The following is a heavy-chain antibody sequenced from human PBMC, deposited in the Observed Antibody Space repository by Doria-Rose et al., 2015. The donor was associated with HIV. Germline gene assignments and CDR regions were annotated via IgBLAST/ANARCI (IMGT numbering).Heavy chain of an antibody. J-gene: IGHJ6*03. V-gene: IGHV3-9*01. CDR3: AKAPIIGPKYYFYMDV. Sequence: QLVQSGRGLVQPGRSLRLSRVGSGFSFESYAMHWVRLAPGTGLAWVAGISWDSGAKGNADSVEGRFTISRDNAKKSVYLEMRSLRPEDTAFYYCAKAPIIGPKYYFYMDVWGKGTSVTVSS. D-gene: IGHD3-3*01. CDR1: GFSFESYA. CDR2: ISWDSGAK.